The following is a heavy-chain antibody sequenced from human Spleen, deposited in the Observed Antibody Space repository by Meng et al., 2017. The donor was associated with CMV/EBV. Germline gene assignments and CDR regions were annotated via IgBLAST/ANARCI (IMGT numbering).Heavy chain of an antibody. J-gene: IGHJ3*02. CDR1: GFTFTDYY. CDR2: IYSSGTTM. D-gene: IGHD7-27*01. V-gene: IGHV3-11*01. Sequence: GESLKISCPASGFTFTDYYMSWIRQAPGKGLEWVSYIYSSGTTMYYADSVKGRFTISRDNARNSLYLQMNSLTVDDTAVYYCARDWGEEEGAFDIWGQGTMVTVSS. CDR3: ARDWGEEEGAFDI.